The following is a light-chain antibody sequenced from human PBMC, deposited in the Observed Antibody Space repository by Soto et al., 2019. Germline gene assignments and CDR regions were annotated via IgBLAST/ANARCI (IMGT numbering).Light chain of an antibody. Sequence: EIVLTQSPATLSLSPGERATLSCRASQSVSSYLAWYQQKPGQAPRLLIYDAFNRATGVPARFSGSGSGTAVSPPISSLEPEDVAAYYCQQRSNWPIYTFGQGTKLEI. V-gene: IGKV3-11*01. CDR2: DAF. CDR3: QQRSNWPIYT. CDR1: QSVSSY. J-gene: IGKJ2*01.